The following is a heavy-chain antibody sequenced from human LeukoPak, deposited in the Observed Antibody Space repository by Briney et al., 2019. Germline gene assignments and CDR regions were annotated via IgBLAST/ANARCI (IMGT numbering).Heavy chain of an antibody. D-gene: IGHD6-19*01. V-gene: IGHV3-33*01. CDR1: GFTFSDSA. CDR3: ARGWAVTGNPNWFDP. Sequence: PGGSLRLSCAGSGFTFSDSAMHWVRQAPGKGLDWVAVIWSDGSKTYYTDSVKGRFTISRDNSKNTLYLQMFSLRAEDSAIYYCARGWAVTGNPNWFDPWGQGTLVSVSS. CDR2: IWSDGSKT. J-gene: IGHJ5*02.